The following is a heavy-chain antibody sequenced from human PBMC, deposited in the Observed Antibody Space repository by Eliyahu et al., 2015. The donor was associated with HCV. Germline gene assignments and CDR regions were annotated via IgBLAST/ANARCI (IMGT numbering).Heavy chain of an antibody. CDR2: IKEDGSEQ. J-gene: IGHJ4*02. Sequence: EVQLVESGGGLVQPGGSLRLSCAASGFTFSSYWMTWVRQAPGKGLEWVANIKEDGSEQNYVDSVKGRFTISRDNAKKSLYLQMNSLRAEDTAVYFCARARYSDYWGQGTLVTVSS. CDR1: GFTFSSYW. D-gene: IGHD5-18*01. V-gene: IGHV3-7*03. CDR3: ARARYSDY.